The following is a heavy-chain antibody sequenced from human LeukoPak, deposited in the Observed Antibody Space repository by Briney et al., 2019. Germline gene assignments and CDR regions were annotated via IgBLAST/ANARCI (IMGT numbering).Heavy chain of an antibody. J-gene: IGHJ4*02. CDR2: ISYDGTNK. D-gene: IGHD5-12*01. V-gene: IGHV3-30-3*01. CDR1: GFPFSDSA. CDR3: ERDRRSYEYYFDC. Sequence: GGSLRLSCAASGFPFSDSAMHWVRQAPGKGLEWVAVISYDGTNKYYADSVKGRFTISRDNSKNTLYLQMSSLRAEDTAVYYCERDRRSYEYYFDCWGQGTLVTVSS.